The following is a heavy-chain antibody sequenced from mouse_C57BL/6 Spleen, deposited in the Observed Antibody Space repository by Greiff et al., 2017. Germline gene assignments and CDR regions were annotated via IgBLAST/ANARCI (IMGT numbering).Heavy chain of an antibody. CDR3: ARRDDYYAMDY. CDR1: GFTFSDYG. V-gene: IGHV5-17*01. CDR2: ISSGSSTI. J-gene: IGHJ4*01. Sequence: EVKLVESGGGLVKPGGSLKLSCAASGFTFSDYGMHWVRQAPEKGLEWVAYISSGSSTIYYADTVKGRFTISRDNAKNTLFLQMTSLRSEDTAMDYCARRDDYYAMDYWGQGTSVTVSS.